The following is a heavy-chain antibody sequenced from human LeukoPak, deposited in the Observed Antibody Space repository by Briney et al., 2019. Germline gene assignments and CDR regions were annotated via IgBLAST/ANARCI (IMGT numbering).Heavy chain of an antibody. CDR2: IYYSGST. CDR1: GGSFSGYY. CDR3: ARGAEYYYDSSGYYYFDY. V-gene: IGHV4-59*01. J-gene: IGHJ4*02. D-gene: IGHD3-22*01. Sequence: SETLSLTCAVYGGSFSGYYWSWIRQPPGKGLEWIGYIYYSGSTNYNPSLKSRVTISVDTSKNQFSLKLSSVTAADTAVYYCARGAEYYYDSSGYYYFDYWGQGTLVTVSS.